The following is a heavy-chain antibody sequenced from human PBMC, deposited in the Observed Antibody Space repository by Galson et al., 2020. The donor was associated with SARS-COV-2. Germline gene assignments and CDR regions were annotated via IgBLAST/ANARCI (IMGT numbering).Heavy chain of an antibody. V-gene: IGHV1-2*06. D-gene: IGHD3-10*01. CDR1: GYTFSGHY. J-gene: IGHJ5*02. CDR3: TRGSNSSPFYHFDP. CDR2: INPNSGDT. Sequence: ASVKVSCKASGYTFSGHYMHWVRPAPGQGLEWMGRINPNSGDTDVAQKFQGRVTMTTDTSLTTAYMELSRLTSDDTAVYYCTRGSNSSPFYHFDPWGQGTLVTVCS.